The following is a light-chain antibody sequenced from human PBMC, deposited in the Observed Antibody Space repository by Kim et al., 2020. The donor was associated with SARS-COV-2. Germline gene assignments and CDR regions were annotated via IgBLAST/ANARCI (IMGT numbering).Light chain of an antibody. CDR2: QDS. V-gene: IGLV3-1*01. Sequence: VSPGPPASITCSGDKLGDKYACWYQQKPGQSPVLVIYQDSKRPSGIPERFSGSNSGNTATLTISGTQAMDEADYYCQAWDSSTYYVFGTGTKVTVL. CDR1: KLGDKY. J-gene: IGLJ1*01. CDR3: QAWDSSTYYV.